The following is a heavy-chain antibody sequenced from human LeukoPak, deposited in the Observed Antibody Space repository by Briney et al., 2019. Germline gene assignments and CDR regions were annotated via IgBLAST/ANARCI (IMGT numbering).Heavy chain of an antibody. CDR1: GGSFSGYH. CDR2: INHSGST. V-gene: IGHV4-34*01. CDR3: ARVRFGQGLDY. J-gene: IGHJ4*02. D-gene: IGHD3-10*01. Sequence: KTSETLSLTCAVYGGSFSGYHWSWIRQPPGKGLEWIGEINHSGSTNYNPSLKSRVTISVDTSKNQFSLKLSSVTAADTAVYYCARVRFGQGLDYWGQGTLVTVSS.